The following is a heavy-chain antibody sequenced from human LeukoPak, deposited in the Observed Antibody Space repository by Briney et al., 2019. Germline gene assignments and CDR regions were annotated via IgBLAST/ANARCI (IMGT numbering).Heavy chain of an antibody. J-gene: IGHJ4*02. Sequence: GSLRLSCAASGFTFSGYGMSWVRQAPGKGLEWIGEIHHSGSTSYNPSLKSRVTISVDTSKNQFSLKLSSVTAADTAVYYCARDSYYYDSSGYHSLDYWGQGTLVTVSS. D-gene: IGHD3-22*01. V-gene: IGHV4-34*01. CDR2: IHHSGST. CDR3: ARDSYYYDSSGYHSLDY. CDR1: GFTFSGYG.